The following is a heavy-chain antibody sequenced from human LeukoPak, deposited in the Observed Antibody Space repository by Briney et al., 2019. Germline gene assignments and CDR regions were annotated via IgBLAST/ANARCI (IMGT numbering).Heavy chain of an antibody. V-gene: IGHV1-2*06. CDR3: ARDTGFQIGLVGY. CDR1: GYTFTGYY. Sequence: ASVKASCKASGYTFTGYYMHWVRQAPGQGLEWMGRINPNSGGTNYAQKFQGRVTMTRDTSISTAYMELSRLRSDDTAVYYCARDTGFQIGLVGYWGQGTLVTVSS. J-gene: IGHJ4*02. CDR2: INPNSGGT. D-gene: IGHD1-14*01.